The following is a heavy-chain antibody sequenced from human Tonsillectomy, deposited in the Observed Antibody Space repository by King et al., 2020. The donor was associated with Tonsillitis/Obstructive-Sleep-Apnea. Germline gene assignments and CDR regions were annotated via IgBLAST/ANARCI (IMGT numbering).Heavy chain of an antibody. CDR2: INHSGGT. CDR3: ARVGNCSSTGGVDD. Sequence: VQLQQWGAGLLKPSETLSLTCAVHGGSFSGNYWTWIRQPPGKGLEWIGEINHSGGTKYNPSLKGRATISVDTPKSQFSLMLNSVTAADTAVYYCARVGNCSSTGGVDDGGQGTLVTVSS. V-gene: IGHV4-34*01. J-gene: IGHJ4*02. D-gene: IGHD2-2*03. CDR1: GGSFSGNY.